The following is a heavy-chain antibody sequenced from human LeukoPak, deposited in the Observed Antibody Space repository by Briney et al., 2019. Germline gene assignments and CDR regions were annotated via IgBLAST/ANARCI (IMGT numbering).Heavy chain of an antibody. Sequence: GGSLRLSCAASGFTFSNYGMHWVRQAPGKGLEWVAVISYDGTNKYYADSVKGRFTISRGHSKNTLYLQMNSLRAEDTAVYYCAKDSSSGYPFQDWGQGALVIVSS. CDR2: ISYDGTNK. CDR3: AKDSSSGYPFQD. D-gene: IGHD3-22*01. CDR1: GFTFSNYG. V-gene: IGHV3-30*18. J-gene: IGHJ1*01.